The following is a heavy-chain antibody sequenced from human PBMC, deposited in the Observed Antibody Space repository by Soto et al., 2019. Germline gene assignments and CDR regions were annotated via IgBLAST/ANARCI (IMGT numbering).Heavy chain of an antibody. CDR2: IVVGSGNT. CDR3: AANTGYSSGWSYYYYGMDV. J-gene: IGHJ6*02. Sequence: SVKVSCKASGFTFTSSAVQWVRQARGQRLEWIGWIVVGSGNTNYAQKFQERVTITRDMSTSTAYMELSSLRSEDTAVYYCAANTGYSSGWSYYYYGMDVWGQGTTVTVSS. CDR1: GFTFTSSA. V-gene: IGHV1-58*01. D-gene: IGHD6-19*01.